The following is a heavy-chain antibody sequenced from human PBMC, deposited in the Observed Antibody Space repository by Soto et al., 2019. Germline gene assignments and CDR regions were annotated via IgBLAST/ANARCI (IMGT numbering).Heavy chain of an antibody. CDR2: IYWDDDK. D-gene: IGHD2-15*01. CDR3: AQRRSYCSVCSCYSGFEH. CDR1: GFSLSTSGVG. Sequence: QITLKESGPTLVKPTQTLTLTCTFSGFSLSTSGVGVCWIRQPPGKALEWLALIYWDDDKRYSPSLKSRLTIAKDTSRRQVVHTTTNMYPVDTATYSCAQRRSYCSVCSCYSGFEHWGQGTLVPVSS. V-gene: IGHV2-5*02. J-gene: IGHJ4*02.